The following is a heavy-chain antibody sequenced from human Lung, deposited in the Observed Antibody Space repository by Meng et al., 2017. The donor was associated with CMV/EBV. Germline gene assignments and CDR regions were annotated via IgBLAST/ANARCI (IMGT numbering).Heavy chain of an antibody. D-gene: IGHD6-13*01. CDR3: ARLYSSSWFLPSGMDV. Sequence: SETLSLXCTVSGGSISSYYWSWIRQPPGKGLEWIGYIYYSGSTNYNPSLKSRVTISVDTSKNQFSLKLSSVTAADTAVYYCARLYSSSWFLPSGMDVWGQGTTVTVPS. J-gene: IGHJ6*02. CDR1: GGSISSYY. CDR2: IYYSGST. V-gene: IGHV4-59*01.